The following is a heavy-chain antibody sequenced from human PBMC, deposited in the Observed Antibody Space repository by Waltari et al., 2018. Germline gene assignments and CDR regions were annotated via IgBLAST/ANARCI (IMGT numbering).Heavy chain of an antibody. CDR3: ARVLRDFMVRGGYYYYMDV. D-gene: IGHD3-10*01. CDR1: GYSISSGYY. V-gene: IGHV4-38-2*01. J-gene: IGHJ6*03. Sequence: QVQLQESGPGLVKPSETLSLTCAVSGYSISSGYYWGWIRQPPGQGLEWIGSIYHSGSTYYYPARKSRVTISVDTSNNQFSLKLSYVTAAETAVYYCARVLRDFMVRGGYYYYMDVWGKGTTVTVSS. CDR2: IYHSGST.